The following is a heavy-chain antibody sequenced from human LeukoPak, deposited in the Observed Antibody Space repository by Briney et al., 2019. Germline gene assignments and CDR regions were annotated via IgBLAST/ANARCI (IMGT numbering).Heavy chain of an antibody. CDR3: ARGQGTVTTH. CDR2: INHSGNA. Sequence: SETLFLTCAVSGGSFSGYYWTWIRQPPGKGLEWIGEINHSGNANYNPSLKSRVTISLDMSENHFSLKLTSVTAADTAVYYCARGQGTVTTHWGQGTLVTVSS. J-gene: IGHJ4*02. D-gene: IGHD4-17*01. V-gene: IGHV4-34*01. CDR1: GGSFSGYY.